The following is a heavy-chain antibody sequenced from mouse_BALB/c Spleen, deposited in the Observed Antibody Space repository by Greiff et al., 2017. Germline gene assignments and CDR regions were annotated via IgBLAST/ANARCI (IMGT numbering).Heavy chain of an antibody. D-gene: IGHD4-1*01. Sequence: EVKVVESGGGLVQPGGSLKLSCAASGFTFSSYGMSWVRQTPDKRLELVATINSNGGSTYYPDSVKGRFTISRDNAKNTLYLQMSSLKSEDTAMYYCATGTSYFDYWGQGTTLTVSS. V-gene: IGHV5-6-3*01. J-gene: IGHJ2*01. CDR1: GFTFSSYG. CDR3: ATGTSYFDY. CDR2: INSNGGST.